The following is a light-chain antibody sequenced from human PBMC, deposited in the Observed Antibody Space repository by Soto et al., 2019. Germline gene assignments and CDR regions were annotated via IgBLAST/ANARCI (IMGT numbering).Light chain of an antibody. Sequence: DIRMTQSPSSLSASVGDRVTITCRASQSINNYLHWYQHKPGKAPKLLIYAASSSQSGVPSRFSGSESGTAFTLTISTLQPEAFATYYCQQSYSTLFSFGPVTKVDIK. CDR1: QSINNY. CDR2: AAS. J-gene: IGKJ3*01. V-gene: IGKV1-39*01. CDR3: QQSYSTLFS.